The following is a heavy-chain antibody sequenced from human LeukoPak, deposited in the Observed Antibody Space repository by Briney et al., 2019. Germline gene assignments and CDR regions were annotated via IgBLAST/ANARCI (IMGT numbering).Heavy chain of an antibody. J-gene: IGHJ1*01. CDR1: GFFFSSYS. Sequence: GGSLRLSCAASGFFFSSYSMNWVRQAPGKGLEWVSSISSSSSYIYYADSVKGRFTISRDNAKNSLYLQMNSLRAEDTAVYYCARVVAVAAHKHWGQGTLVTVSS. D-gene: IGHD6-19*01. CDR3: ARVVAVAAHKH. CDR2: ISSSSSYI. V-gene: IGHV3-21*01.